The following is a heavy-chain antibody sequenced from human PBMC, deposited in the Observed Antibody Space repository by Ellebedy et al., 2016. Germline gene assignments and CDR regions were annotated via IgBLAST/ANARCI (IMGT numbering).Heavy chain of an antibody. D-gene: IGHD3-10*01. CDR1: GLTVSSFF. CDR3: AREFGVITVTWFDP. Sequence: GGSLRLXXAPSGLTVSSFFMGWVRQAPGKGLEWVSTMRGDGAKTHLADSVKGRFTMSRDNAKNSLYLQMNSLRDEDTAVYYCAREFGVITVTWFDPWGQGTLVTVSS. CDR2: MRGDGAKT. V-gene: IGHV3-23*01. J-gene: IGHJ5*02.